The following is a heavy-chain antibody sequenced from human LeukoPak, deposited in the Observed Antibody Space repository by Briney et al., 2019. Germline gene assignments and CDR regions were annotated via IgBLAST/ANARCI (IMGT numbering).Heavy chain of an antibody. CDR3: AKALYYDFWSGYYTDYYYGMDV. J-gene: IGHJ6*02. V-gene: IGHV3-23*01. CDR2: ISGSGGST. CDR1: GFTFSSYA. Sequence: GGSLRLSCAASGFTFSSYAMSWVRQAPGKGLEWVSAISGSGGSTYYADSVKSRFTISRDNSKNTLYLQMNSLRAEDTAVYYCAKALYYDFWSGYYTDYYYGMDVWGQGTTVTVSS. D-gene: IGHD3-3*01.